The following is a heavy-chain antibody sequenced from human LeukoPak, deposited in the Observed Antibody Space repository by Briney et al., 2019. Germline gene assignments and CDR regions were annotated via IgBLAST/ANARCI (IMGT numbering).Heavy chain of an antibody. J-gene: IGHJ4*02. V-gene: IGHV3-23*01. CDR1: GFAFSNYA. CDR3: AKVGAGYYPFDY. CDR2: IIDSGGGGGT. Sequence: GGSLRLSCAASGFAFSNYAMSRVRQAPGRGLEWVSVIIDSGGGGGTHYADSVKGRFTISRDDSRDTVYLRMNSLRAEDTAIYYCAKVGAGYYPFDYWGQGTLVTVSS. D-gene: IGHD1-26*01.